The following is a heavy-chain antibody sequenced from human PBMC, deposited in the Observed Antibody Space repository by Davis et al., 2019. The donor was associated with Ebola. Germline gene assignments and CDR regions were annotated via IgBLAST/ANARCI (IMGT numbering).Heavy chain of an antibody. Sequence: AASVKVSCKASGYTFTSYGISWVRQAPGQGLEWMGWISAYNGNTNYAQKLQGRVTMTTDTSTSTAYMELRSLRSDDTAVYYCARVRAYYGDYDYFDYWGQGTLVTVSS. V-gene: IGHV1-18*01. J-gene: IGHJ4*02. CDR2: ISAYNGNT. CDR1: GYTFTSYG. D-gene: IGHD4-17*01. CDR3: ARVRAYYGDYDYFDY.